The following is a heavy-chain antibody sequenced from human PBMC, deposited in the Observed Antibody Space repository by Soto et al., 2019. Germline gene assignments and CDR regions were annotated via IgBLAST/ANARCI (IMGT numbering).Heavy chain of an antibody. CDR3: ARDGLLGYFDY. CDR2: ISYDGSNK. V-gene: IGHV3-30-3*01. Sequence: QVQLVESGGGVVQPGRSLRLSCAASGFTFSSYAMHWVRQAPGKGLEWVAVISYDGSNKYYADSVKGRFTISRENSKNTLYLQMNSLRAEDTAVYYCARDGLLGYFDYWGQGTLVTVSS. CDR1: GFTFSSYA. D-gene: IGHD3-16*01. J-gene: IGHJ4*02.